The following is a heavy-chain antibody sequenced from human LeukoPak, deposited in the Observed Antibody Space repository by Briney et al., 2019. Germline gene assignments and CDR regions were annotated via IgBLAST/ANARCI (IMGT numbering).Heavy chain of an antibody. D-gene: IGHD5-18*01. CDR1: GGSISSGGYY. CDR2: IYYSGTT. CDR3: AREYSYSYYFDH. V-gene: IGHV4-31*03. Sequence: NASETLSLTCTVSGGSISSGGYYWSWIRQHPGKGLEWIGYIYYSGTTYYNPSLKSRLTISVDTSKNQFSLKLSSVTAADTAVYYCAREYSYSYYFDHWGQGTLVTVSS. J-gene: IGHJ4*02.